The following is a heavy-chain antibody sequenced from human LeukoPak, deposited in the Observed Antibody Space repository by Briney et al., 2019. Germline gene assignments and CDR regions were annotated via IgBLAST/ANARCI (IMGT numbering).Heavy chain of an antibody. D-gene: IGHD5-24*01. CDR2: ISARGST. Sequence: SETLSLTCTVSGDSISTNFWNWIRQPAGKGLEWIGRISARGSTTYNPSLKSRVAISLDVSKNQFTLNLSSVTAADTAVYYCARVGRDGIKGGFDYWGQGTLVTVSS. CDR3: ARVGRDGIKGGFDY. V-gene: IGHV4-4*07. CDR1: GDSISTNF. J-gene: IGHJ4*02.